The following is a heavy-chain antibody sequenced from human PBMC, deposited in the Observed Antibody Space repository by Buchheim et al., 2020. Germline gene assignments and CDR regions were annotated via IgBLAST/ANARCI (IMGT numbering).Heavy chain of an antibody. D-gene: IGHD3-22*01. CDR3: ARLSYYYDSSGTKLPYYYYGMDV. V-gene: IGHV4-31*03. CDR1: GGSISSGGYY. CDR2: IYYSGST. J-gene: IGHJ6*02. Sequence: QVQLQESGPGLVKPSQTLSLTCTVSGGSISSGGYYWSWIRQHPGKGLEWIGYIYYSGSTYYNPSLKSRVTISVDTSKNQFSLKLSSVTAADTAVYYCARLSYYYDSSGTKLPYYYYGMDVWGQGTT.